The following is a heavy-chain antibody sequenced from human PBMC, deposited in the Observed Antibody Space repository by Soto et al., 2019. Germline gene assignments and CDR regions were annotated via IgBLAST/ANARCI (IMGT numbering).Heavy chain of an antibody. CDR3: AREPSI. CDR1: GGSISSYY. CDR2: IYYSGST. J-gene: IGHJ4*02. V-gene: IGHV4-59*06. Sequence: SETLSLTCTVSGGSISSYYWNWIRQHPGKGLEWIGYIYYSGSTYYNPSLKSRVNISVDTSKNQFSLKLSSVTAADTAMYYCAREPSIWGQGTLVTVSS.